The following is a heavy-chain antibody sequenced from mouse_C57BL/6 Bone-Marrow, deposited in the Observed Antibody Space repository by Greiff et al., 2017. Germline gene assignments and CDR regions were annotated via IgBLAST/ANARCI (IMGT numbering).Heavy chain of an antibody. Sequence: QVQLQQPGAELVKPGASVKLSCKASGYTFTSYWMHWVKQRPGQGLEWIGMIHPNSGSTNYNEKFKSKATLTVDKSSSTAYMQLSSLTSEDSAVYYCARSPLYYASFAYWGQGTLVTVSA. D-gene: IGHD2-1*01. CDR2: IHPNSGST. J-gene: IGHJ3*01. CDR3: ARSPLYYASFAY. V-gene: IGHV1-64*01. CDR1: GYTFTSYW.